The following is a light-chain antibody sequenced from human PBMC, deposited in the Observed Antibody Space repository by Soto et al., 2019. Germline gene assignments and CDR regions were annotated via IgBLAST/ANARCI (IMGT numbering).Light chain of an antibody. CDR2: AAS. V-gene: IGKV1-9*01. CDR3: QQLNSSPFT. J-gene: IGKJ3*01. Sequence: DIPLTQSPSFLSASVGDRVTITCRASQGISSYLAWYQQKPGKAPKLLIYAASTLQSGVPSRFSGSGSGTEFTLTISSLQPEDFVTYYCQQLNSSPFTFGPGTKVDIK. CDR1: QGISSY.